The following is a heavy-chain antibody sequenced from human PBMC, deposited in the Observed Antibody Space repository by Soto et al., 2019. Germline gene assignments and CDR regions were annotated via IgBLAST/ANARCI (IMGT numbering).Heavy chain of an antibody. D-gene: IGHD2-15*01. V-gene: IGHV4-30-2*01. Sequence: PSETLSLTCAVSGGSIISGGYSWSWIRQPPGKGLEWIGYIYSGTTHYNPSLESRVTIAMDRSKNQVSLSLKSVTAADTAVYYCAREDSGALFDFWGQGTLVNVSS. J-gene: IGHJ4*02. CDR2: IYSGTT. CDR1: GGSIISGGYS. CDR3: AREDSGALFDF.